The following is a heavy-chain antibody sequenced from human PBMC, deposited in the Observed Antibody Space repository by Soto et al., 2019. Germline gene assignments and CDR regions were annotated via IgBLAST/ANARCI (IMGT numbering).Heavy chain of an antibody. CDR2: INPSGGST. CDR3: ASSLVPHYYYYGMDV. J-gene: IGHJ6*02. V-gene: IGHV1-46*01. Sequence: ASVKVSCKASGYTFTSYYMHWVRQAPGQGLEWMGIINPSGGSTSYAQKFQGRVTMTRDTSTSTVYMELSSLRSEDTAVYYCASSLVPHYYYYGMDVWGQGTTVTVSS. CDR1: GYTFTSYY. D-gene: IGHD6-13*01.